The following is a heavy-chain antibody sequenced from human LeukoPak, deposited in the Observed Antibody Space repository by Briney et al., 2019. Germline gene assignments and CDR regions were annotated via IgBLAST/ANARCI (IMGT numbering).Heavy chain of an antibody. D-gene: IGHD6-25*01. CDR2: IGGDSGGI. J-gene: IGHJ6*02. CDR1: GFSFSDYA. Sequence: GGSLRLSCAASGFSFSDYAMTWVRQAPGKGLEWVSVIGGDSGGIQYADSVKGRFSISRDNSKNTLYLQMNSLRAEDTAVYYCARDSAASDYYYGMDVWGQGTTVTVSS. V-gene: IGHV3-23*01. CDR3: ARDSAASDYYYGMDV.